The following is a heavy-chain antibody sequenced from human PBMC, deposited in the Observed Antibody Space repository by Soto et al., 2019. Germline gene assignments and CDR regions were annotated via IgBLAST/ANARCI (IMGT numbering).Heavy chain of an antibody. CDR1: GGTFSSYA. D-gene: IGHD3-22*01. CDR2: IIPIFGTA. Sequence: ASVKVSCKASGGTFSSYAISWVRQAPGQGLEWMGGIIPIFGTANYAQKFQGRVTITADESTSTAYMELSSLRSEDTAVYYCARDAYYYDSSGYQAFDYWGQGTLVTVSS. V-gene: IGHV1-69*13. J-gene: IGHJ4*02. CDR3: ARDAYYYDSSGYQAFDY.